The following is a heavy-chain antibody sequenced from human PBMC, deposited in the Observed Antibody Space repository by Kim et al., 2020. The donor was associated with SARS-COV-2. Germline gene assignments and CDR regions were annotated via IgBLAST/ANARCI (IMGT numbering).Heavy chain of an antibody. CDR3: ARARIQLWPQDY. J-gene: IGHJ4*02. CDR2: ISAYNGNT. CDR1: GYTFTSYV. V-gene: IGHV1-18*01. D-gene: IGHD5-18*01. Sequence: ASVKVSCKASGYTFTSYVIRWVRQAPGQGLEWMGWISAYNGNTNYAQKLQGRVTMTTDTSTSTAYMELRSLRSDDTAVYYCARARIQLWPQDYWGQGTLVTVSS.